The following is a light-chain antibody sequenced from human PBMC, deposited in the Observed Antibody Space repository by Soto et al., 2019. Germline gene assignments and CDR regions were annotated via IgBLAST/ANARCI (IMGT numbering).Light chain of an antibody. J-gene: IGKJ5*01. CDR1: QSVSSSY. V-gene: IGKV3-20*01. CDR3: QHLNSYPIT. Sequence: EIVLTMSPGTLSLSPGERATLSCRASQSVSSSYLAWYQQKPGQAPRLLIYGASSRATGIPARFSGSGSGTEFTLTISILLPEDFATYYCQHLNSYPITFGQGTRREIK. CDR2: GAS.